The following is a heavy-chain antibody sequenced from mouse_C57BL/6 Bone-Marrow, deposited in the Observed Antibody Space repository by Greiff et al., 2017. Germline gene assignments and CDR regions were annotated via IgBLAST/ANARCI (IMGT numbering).Heavy chain of an antibody. Sequence: QVQLKESGAELVKPGASVKISCKASGYAFSSYWLNWVKQRPGKGLEWIGQIYPGVGDTNYNGKFKGKATLTADKSSSTAYMQLLSLTSEESAVYFCARLRYYAMYYWGQGTAVTGSA. J-gene: IGHJ4*01. CDR1: GYAFSSYW. D-gene: IGHD1-1*01. CDR3: ARLRYYAMYY. CDR2: IYPGVGDT. V-gene: IGHV1-80*01.